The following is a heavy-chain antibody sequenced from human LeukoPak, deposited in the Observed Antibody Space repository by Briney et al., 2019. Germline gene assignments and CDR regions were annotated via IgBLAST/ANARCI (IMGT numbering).Heavy chain of an antibody. D-gene: IGHD6-19*01. CDR3: ARGSTISGWFGYFDF. Sequence: PGGSLRLSCAASGFTFSSYAMHWVRQAPGKGLEWVAVISYDGSDNYYADSVKGQFTISRDNSKNTLYLQMNSLRSGDTAVYYCARGSTISGWFGYFDFWGQGALVTVSS. CDR1: GFTFSSYA. V-gene: IGHV3-30*04. J-gene: IGHJ4*02. CDR2: ISYDGSDN.